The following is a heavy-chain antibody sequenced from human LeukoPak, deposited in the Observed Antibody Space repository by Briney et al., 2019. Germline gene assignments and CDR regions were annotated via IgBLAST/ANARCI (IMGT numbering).Heavy chain of an antibody. V-gene: IGHV4-34*01. J-gene: IGHJ4*02. CDR1: GFTFRSYS. CDR2: INHSGST. D-gene: IGHD6-19*01. CDR3: ARLSRFGSGSSPY. Sequence: GSLRLSCAASGFTFRSYSMNWVRQAPGKGLEWIGEINHSGSTNYNPSLKSRVTISVDTSKNQFSLKLSSVTAADTAVYYCARLSRFGSGSSPYWGQGTLVTVSS.